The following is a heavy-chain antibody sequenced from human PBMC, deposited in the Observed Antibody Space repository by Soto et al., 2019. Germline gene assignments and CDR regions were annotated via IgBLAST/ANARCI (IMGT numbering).Heavy chain of an antibody. CDR3: ARGGGPFGVVRVAYYYYGMDV. CDR2: INHSGST. CDR1: GGSFSGYY. D-gene: IGHD3-3*01. Sequence: SETLSLTCAVYGGSFSGYYWSWIRQPPGKGLEWIGEINHSGSTNYNPSLKSRVTISVDTSKNQFSLKLSSVTAADTAVYYCARGGGPFGVVRVAYYYYGMDVWGQGTTVTVSS. J-gene: IGHJ6*02. V-gene: IGHV4-34*01.